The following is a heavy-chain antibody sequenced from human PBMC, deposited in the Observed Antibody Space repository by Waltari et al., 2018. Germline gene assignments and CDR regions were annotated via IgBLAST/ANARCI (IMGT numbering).Heavy chain of an antibody. CDR2: INGNGDYI. Sequence: EVQLAESGGGWVQPGGSLGLYCTGAGFTFRHSAMNWVRQAPGKGLEWVAHINGNGDYINYADSVKDRCTISRDNSKNTLSLQMNSLRGEDTAVYFCARDARSPGRPLDYWGQGTLVTVSS. CDR3: ARDARSPGRPLDY. D-gene: IGHD3-10*01. CDR1: GFTFRHSA. V-gene: IGHV3-23*04. J-gene: IGHJ4*02.